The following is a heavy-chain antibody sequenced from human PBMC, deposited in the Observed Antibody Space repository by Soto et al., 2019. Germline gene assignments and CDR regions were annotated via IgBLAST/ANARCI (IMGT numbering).Heavy chain of an antibody. Sequence: SETLSLTCAVSSGSISSSNWWRWVRQPPGKGLEWIGEIYHSGSTNYNPSLKSRVTISVDKSKNQFSLKLSSVTAADTAVYYCARAGGGGGYDDYYYYYMDVWGKGTTVTVSS. J-gene: IGHJ6*03. D-gene: IGHD5-12*01. CDR2: IYHSGST. CDR1: SGSISSSNW. V-gene: IGHV4-4*02. CDR3: ARAGGGGGYDDYYYYYMDV.